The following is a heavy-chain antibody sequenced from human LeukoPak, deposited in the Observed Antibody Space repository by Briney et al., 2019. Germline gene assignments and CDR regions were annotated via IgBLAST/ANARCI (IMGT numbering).Heavy chain of an antibody. CDR2: ISSSGSTI. V-gene: IGHV3-48*02. CDR3: ARDCRLNCARQPGFDS. D-gene: IGHD1-1*01. J-gene: IGHJ5*01. CDR1: QFTFSNYA. Sequence: GGSLRLSCAASQFTFSNYAMSWVRQAPGKGLEWVSYISSSGSTIYYADSVKGRLTISRDNARNSLYLQLSSLRDEDTAVYYCARDCRLNCARQPGFDSWGQGTLVTVSS.